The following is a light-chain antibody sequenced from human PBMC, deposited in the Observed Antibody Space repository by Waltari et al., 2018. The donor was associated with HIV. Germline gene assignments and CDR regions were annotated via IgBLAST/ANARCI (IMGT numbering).Light chain of an antibody. CDR2: GTS. CDR3: HHYNNWRET. CDR1: QIVKRN. V-gene: IGKV3-15*01. J-gene: IGKJ1*01. Sequence: EILMTQSQATLSASPGERATLSCRTSQIVKRNLAWYQQKPGHTPRLLIYGTSTRATDIPAMFSGSGSGTEFTLTISSLQSEDFAVYYCHHYNNWRETFGQGTKVEIK.